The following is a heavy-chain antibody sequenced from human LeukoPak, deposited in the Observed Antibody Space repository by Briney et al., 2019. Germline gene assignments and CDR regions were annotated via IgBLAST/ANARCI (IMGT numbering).Heavy chain of an antibody. CDR2: ISYTGST. V-gene: IGHV4-39*01. Sequence: SETLSLTCTVSGGSISSTSYYWGWIRQPPGKGLEWIGSISYTGSTHYTPSLKSRVTISVDTSKKQFSLKLSSVTAADTAVYYCAGTKYYYMDVWGEGTAVPVS. CDR1: GGSISSTSYY. J-gene: IGHJ6*03. CDR3: AGTKYYYMDV.